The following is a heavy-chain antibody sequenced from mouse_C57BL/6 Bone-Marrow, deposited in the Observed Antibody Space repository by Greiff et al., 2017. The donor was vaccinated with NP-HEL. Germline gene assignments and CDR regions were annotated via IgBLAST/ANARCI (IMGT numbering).Heavy chain of an antibody. Sequence: QVQLKQPGAELVKPGASVKMSCKASGYTFTSYWITWVKQRPGQGLEWIGDIYPGSGSPNYNEKFKSKATLTVDTSSSTAYMQLSSLTSEDSAVYYCARGGLCLDYWGQGTTRTVSS. V-gene: IGHV1-55*01. CDR2: IYPGSGSP. J-gene: IGHJ2*01. D-gene: IGHD1-1*02. CDR3: ARGGLCLDY. CDR1: GYTFTSYW.